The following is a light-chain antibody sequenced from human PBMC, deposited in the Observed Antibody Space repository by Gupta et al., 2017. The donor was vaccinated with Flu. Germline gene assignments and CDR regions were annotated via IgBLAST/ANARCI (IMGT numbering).Light chain of an antibody. Sequence: GQTARIACAGNNVASKAVHWSPPKHAQETVRLVNYDSDRPSGIHERFSCYNSGNTATPRIISVEAGDEADDYCQVWDTRSDRGVFGGGTKLTVL. V-gene: IGLV3-21*02. CDR2: YDS. CDR3: QVWDTRSDRGV. CDR1: NVASKA. J-gene: IGLJ3*02.